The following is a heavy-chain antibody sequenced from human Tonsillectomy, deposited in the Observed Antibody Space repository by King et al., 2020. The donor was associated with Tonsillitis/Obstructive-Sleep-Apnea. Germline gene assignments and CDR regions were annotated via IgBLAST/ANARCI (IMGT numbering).Heavy chain of an antibody. D-gene: IGHD6-6*01. J-gene: IGHJ4*02. CDR3: AKXXEYSSXANFXY. Sequence: VQLVESGGGLVQPGRSLRLSCAASGFTFDDYAMHWVRQAPGKGLEWVSGISWNSGSIGYADSVKGRFTISRDNAKNSLYLQMNSLRAEDTALYYCAKXXEYSSXANFXYWGQXTLVTVSS. V-gene: IGHV3-9*01. CDR1: GFTFDDYA. CDR2: ISWNSGSI.